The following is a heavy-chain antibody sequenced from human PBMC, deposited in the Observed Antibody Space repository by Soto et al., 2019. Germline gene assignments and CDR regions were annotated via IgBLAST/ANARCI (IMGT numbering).Heavy chain of an antibody. Sequence: QVQLQESGPGLVEPSQTVSLTCTVSGGCISSDEYCWSWIRQTPGKGLEWIGHIYNRGSTYSNPSLKSRVTISVDTSKNQFSLKLSFVTAADTAVYYCARGPSGDKVDSWGQGTLVTVSS. CDR3: ARGPSGDKVDS. CDR2: IYNRGST. CDR1: GGCISSDEYC. V-gene: IGHV4-30-4*01. D-gene: IGHD1-26*01. J-gene: IGHJ4*02.